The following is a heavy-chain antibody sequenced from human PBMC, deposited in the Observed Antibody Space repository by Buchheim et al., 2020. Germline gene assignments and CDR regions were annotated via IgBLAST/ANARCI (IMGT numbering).Heavy chain of an antibody. CDR3: ARDRSPRKYYDFWSGYYYYGMDV. V-gene: IGHV1-69*01. Sequence: QVQLVQSGAEVKKPGSSVKVSCKASGGTFSSYAISWVRQAPGQGLEWMGGIIPIFGTANYAQKFQGRVTITAAESTSTAYMELSSLRSEDTAVYYCARDRSPRKYYDFWSGYYYYGMDVWGQGTT. CDR2: IIPIFGTA. CDR1: GGTFSSYA. D-gene: IGHD3-3*01. J-gene: IGHJ6*02.